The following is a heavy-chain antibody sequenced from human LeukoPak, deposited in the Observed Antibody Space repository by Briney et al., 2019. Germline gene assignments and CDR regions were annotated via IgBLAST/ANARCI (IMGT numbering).Heavy chain of an antibody. CDR3: ARARSSYGYGDAFDI. CDR2: ISGSNSYI. J-gene: IGHJ3*02. Sequence: GGSLRLSCAASGFTFNSYSMNWVRQAPGKGLEWVSSISGSNSYIYYADSMKGRFTISRDNSKNTLYLQMNSLRAEDTAVYYCARARSSYGYGDAFDIWGQGTMVTVSS. CDR1: GFTFNSYS. D-gene: IGHD5-18*01. V-gene: IGHV3-21*01.